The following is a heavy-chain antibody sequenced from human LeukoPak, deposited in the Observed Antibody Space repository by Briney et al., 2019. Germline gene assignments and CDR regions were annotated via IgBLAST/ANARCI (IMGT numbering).Heavy chain of an antibody. CDR1: GGSISSSSYY. CDR3: ARHTEQQLPYFDY. J-gene: IGHJ4*02. CDR2: IYYSGST. V-gene: IGHV4-39*01. D-gene: IGHD6-13*01. Sequence: PSETLSLTCTVSGGSISSSSYYWGCIPQPRGKGVEWIGSIYYSGSTYYNPSLKSRVTISVDTSKNQFSLMLSSVTAADTAAYYCARHTEQQLPYFDYWGQGTLVTVSS.